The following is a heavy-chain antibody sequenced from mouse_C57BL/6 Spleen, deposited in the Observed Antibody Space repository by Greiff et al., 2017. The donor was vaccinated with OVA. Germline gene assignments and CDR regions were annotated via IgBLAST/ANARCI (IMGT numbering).Heavy chain of an antibody. CDR2: IWGGGST. CDR3: AKQRFYDGYDYYAMDY. D-gene: IGHD2-3*01. V-gene: IGHV2-9*01. J-gene: IGHJ4*01. Sequence: VQGVESGPGLVAPSQSLSITCTVSGFSLTSYGVDWVRQPPGKGLEWLGVIWGGGSTNYNSALMSRLSISKDNSKSQVFLKMNSLQTDDTAMYYCAKQRFYDGYDYYAMDYWGQGTSVTVSS. CDR1: GFSLTSYG.